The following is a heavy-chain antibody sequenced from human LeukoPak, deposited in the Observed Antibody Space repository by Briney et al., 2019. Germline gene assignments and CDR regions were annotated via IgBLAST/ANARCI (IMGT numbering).Heavy chain of an antibody. CDR3: ARGPATSD. D-gene: IGHD2-2*01. CDR1: GGSISSYY. J-gene: IGHJ4*02. CDR2: IYYSGST. V-gene: IGHV4-59*01. Sequence: SETLSLTCTVSGGSISSYYWSWIRQPPGKGLEWIGYIYYSGSTYYNPSLKSRVTISVDTSKNQFSLKLSSVTAADTAVYYCARGPATSDWGQGTLVTVSS.